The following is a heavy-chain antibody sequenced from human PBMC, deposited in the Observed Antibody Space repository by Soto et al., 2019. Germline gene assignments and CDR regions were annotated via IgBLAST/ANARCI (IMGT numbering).Heavy chain of an antibody. J-gene: IGHJ5*02. CDR2: IYYSGST. CDR1: VCTFNSCDYY. V-gene: IGHV4-30-4*01. D-gene: IGHD2-21*02. CDR3: ARGPRIVVVTAIGNNWFDP. Sequence: SETQSLTCTFSVCTFNSCDYYWRCQLQPACKGLEWIGYIYYSGSTYYNPSLKSRVTISVDTSKNQFSLKLSSVTAADTAVYYCARGPRIVVVTAIGNNWFDPWGQGTLVTVSS.